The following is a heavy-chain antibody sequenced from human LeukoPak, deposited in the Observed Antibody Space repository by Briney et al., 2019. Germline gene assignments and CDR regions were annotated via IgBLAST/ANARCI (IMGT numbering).Heavy chain of an antibody. V-gene: IGHV3-30-3*01. D-gene: IGHD3-9*01. J-gene: IGHJ4*02. CDR1: GFSFSTYA. CDR2: ISYDGSNK. CDR3: ASQSPNYDILTGCFDY. Sequence: PGGSLRLSCAASGFSFSTYALHWVRQAPGKGLEWVAVISYDGSNKYYADSVKGRFTISRDNSKNTLYLQMNSLRAEDTAVYYCASQSPNYDILTGCFDYWGQGTLVTVSS.